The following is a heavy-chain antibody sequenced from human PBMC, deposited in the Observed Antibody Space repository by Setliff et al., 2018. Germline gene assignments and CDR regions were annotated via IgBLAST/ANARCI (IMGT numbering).Heavy chain of an antibody. CDR2: ISATGSNT. CDR3: ILGSSGTHQEGY. D-gene: IGHD3-10*01. J-gene: IGHJ4*02. V-gene: IGHV3-23*01. CDR1: GFTFNTYA. Sequence: HPGGSLRLSCAASGFTFNTYAMSWVRQAPGRGLEWVSGISATGSNTYYADSVKGRFTISRDNSKSTLFLQMSSLRAEDTAIYYCILGSSGTHQEGYWGQGALVTVSS.